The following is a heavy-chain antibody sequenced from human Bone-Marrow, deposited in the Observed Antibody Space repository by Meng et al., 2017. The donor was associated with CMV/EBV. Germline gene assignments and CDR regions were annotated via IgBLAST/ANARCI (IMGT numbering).Heavy chain of an antibody. CDR2: ISAYNGNT. J-gene: IGHJ6*02. D-gene: IGHD1-26*01. V-gene: IGHV1-18*01. Sequence: ASVKVSCKASGYTFTSYGIGWVRQAPGQGLEWMGWISAYNGNTNYAQKLQGRVTMTTDTSTSTAYMELRSLRSDDTAVYYCARDLGVGATLSYYYYGMDVWGQGTTVTVSS. CDR1: GYTFTSYG. CDR3: ARDLGVGATLSYYYYGMDV.